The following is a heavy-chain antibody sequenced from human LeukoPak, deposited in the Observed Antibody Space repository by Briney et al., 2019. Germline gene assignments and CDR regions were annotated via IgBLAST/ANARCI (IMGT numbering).Heavy chain of an antibody. Sequence: GGSLRLSCAASGFTFSDYYMSWIRQAPGKGLEWVSVIYSGGSTYYADSVKGRFTISRDNSKNTLYLQMNSLRAEDTAVYYCASPLRRNYYYGMDVWGQGTTVTVSS. J-gene: IGHJ6*02. CDR2: IYSGGST. CDR3: ASPLRRNYYYGMDV. V-gene: IGHV3-66*01. CDR1: GFTFSDYY.